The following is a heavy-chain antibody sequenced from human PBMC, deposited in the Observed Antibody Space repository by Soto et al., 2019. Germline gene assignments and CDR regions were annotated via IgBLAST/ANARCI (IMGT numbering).Heavy chain of an antibody. J-gene: IGHJ4*02. CDR2: ISYDGSNK. V-gene: IGHV3-30*18. CDR3: AKDETGDGSLFDY. D-gene: IGHD7-27*01. CDR1: GFTFSSYG. Sequence: GGSLRLSCAASGFTFSSYGMHWVRQAPGKGLEWVAVISYDGSNKYYADSVKGRFTISRDNSKNTLYLQMNSLRAEDTAVYYCAKDETGDGSLFDYWGQGTLVTVSS.